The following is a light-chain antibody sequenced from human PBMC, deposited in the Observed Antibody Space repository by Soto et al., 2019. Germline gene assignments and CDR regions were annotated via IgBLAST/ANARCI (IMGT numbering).Light chain of an antibody. CDR3: GTWDSSLSAEV. Sequence: QSVLTQPPSVSAAPGQKVTISCSGGSSKIGNNYVSWYQQLPGTAPKLLIYDNNKRPSGIPDRFSGSKSGTSATLGITGLQTGDEADYYCGTWDSSLSAEVFGGGTKVTVL. CDR2: DNN. J-gene: IGLJ2*01. CDR1: SSKIGNNY. V-gene: IGLV1-51*01.